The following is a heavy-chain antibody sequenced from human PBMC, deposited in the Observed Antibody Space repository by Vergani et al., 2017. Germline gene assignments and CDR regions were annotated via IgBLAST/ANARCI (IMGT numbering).Heavy chain of an antibody. D-gene: IGHD3-22*01. CDR2: MIPTFDSK. J-gene: IGHJ5*02. V-gene: IGHV1-69*18. Sequence: QVQLVQSGSELKKPGASVKVSCKASGYTLSSYSIYWVRQAPGQGLQWMGRMIPTFDSKNYAPRFQGRVTLTADASASTAYMELTSLTSEDTAVYFCARGASYFDSGGYADTWGQGTLVTVS. CDR1: GYTLSSYS. CDR3: ARGASYFDSGGYADT.